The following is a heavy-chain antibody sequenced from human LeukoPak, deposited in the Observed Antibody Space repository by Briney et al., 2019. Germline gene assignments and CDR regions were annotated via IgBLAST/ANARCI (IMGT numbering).Heavy chain of an antibody. CDR3: ARHLYYSASAFWYIDL. V-gene: IGHV4-39*01. D-gene: IGHD3-10*01. CDR2: VSHSGNT. J-gene: IGHJ2*01. CDR1: GDPITSSDHY. Sequence: SETLSLTCTLSGDPITSSDHYWVWIRQSPGKGLEWIGSVSHSGNTYYKSSLKSRVTVSLDTSKNEFSLILTSVTAADTAQYYCARHLYYSASAFWYIDLWGRGTLVIVSP.